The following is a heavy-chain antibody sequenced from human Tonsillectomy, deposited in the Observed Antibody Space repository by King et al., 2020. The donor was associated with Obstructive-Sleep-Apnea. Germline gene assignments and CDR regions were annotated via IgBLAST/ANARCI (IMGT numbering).Heavy chain of an antibody. CDR2: INHSGIT. CDR3: ARSRGYSSGWTYFNY. D-gene: IGHD6-19*01. J-gene: IGHJ4*02. Sequence: VPLQQWGAGLLKPSETLSLTCAVSGGSFSGYYWSWIRQPPGKGLEWLGEINHSGITNYNPSLKSRVTISVDTSKNQFSLKVHSVTAADTAVYYCARSRGYSSGWTYFNYWGQGTLVTVSS. V-gene: IGHV4-34*01. CDR1: GGSFSGYY.